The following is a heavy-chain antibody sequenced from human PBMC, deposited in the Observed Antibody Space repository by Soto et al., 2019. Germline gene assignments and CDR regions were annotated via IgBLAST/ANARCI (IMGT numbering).Heavy chain of an antibody. CDR3: VRDLSGYGWLDP. D-gene: IGHD3-9*01. CDR1: GGSISSGGHY. Sequence: SETLSLTCIVSGGSISSGGHYWSWIRQHPGKGLEWLGYIYYSGSTYYNPSLQSRVAISVDTSKNLFSLKLSSVTAADTAVYYCVRDLSGYGWLDPWGQGTLVTVSS. J-gene: IGHJ5*02. V-gene: IGHV4-31*03. CDR2: IYYSGST.